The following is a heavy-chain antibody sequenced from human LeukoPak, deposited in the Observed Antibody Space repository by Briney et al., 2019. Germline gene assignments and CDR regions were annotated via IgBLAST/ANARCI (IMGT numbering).Heavy chain of an antibody. CDR1: GFTFSSYA. J-gene: IGHJ4*02. Sequence: SGGSLRLSCAASGFTFSSYAMSWVRQAPGKGLDWVSAISGSGGNTYYADSVKGRFTISRDNSKNTLYLQMNSLRAEDTAVYFCAKSQEGGRLFHFDYWGQGTLVTVSS. D-gene: IGHD1-26*01. V-gene: IGHV3-23*01. CDR2: ISGSGGNT. CDR3: AKSQEGGRLFHFDY.